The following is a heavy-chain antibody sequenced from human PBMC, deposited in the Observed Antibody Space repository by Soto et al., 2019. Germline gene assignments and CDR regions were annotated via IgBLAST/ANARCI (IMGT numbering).Heavy chain of an antibody. Sequence: EVQLVESGGGLVQPGGSLKLSCAASGFTFSTHSMNCVRQAPGRGLEWVSYIHSSSSWEVYADSVRGRFTVSRDNAKNSLYLQMSRLRAEDTAGYYCVFDFWLVPTVWGKGTKVTVSS. CDR3: VFDFWLVPTV. V-gene: IGHV3-48*01. D-gene: IGHD3-3*01. J-gene: IGHJ6*04. CDR1: GFTFSTHS. CDR2: IHSSSSWE.